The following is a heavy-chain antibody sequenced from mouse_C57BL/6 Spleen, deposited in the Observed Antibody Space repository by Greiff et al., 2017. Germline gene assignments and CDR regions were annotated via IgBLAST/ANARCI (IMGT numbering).Heavy chain of an antibody. CDR3: ATGTY. D-gene: IGHD4-1*01. CDR1: GFSLTSYG. V-gene: IGHV2-2*01. J-gene: IGHJ3*01. CDR2: IWSGGST. Sequence: VQLQQSGPGLVQPSQSLSITCTVSGFSLTSYGVHWVRQSPGKGLEWLGVIWSGGSTDYNAAFISRLSISKDNSKSQVFFRMNSLQADDTAIYYCATGTYWGQGTLVTVSA.